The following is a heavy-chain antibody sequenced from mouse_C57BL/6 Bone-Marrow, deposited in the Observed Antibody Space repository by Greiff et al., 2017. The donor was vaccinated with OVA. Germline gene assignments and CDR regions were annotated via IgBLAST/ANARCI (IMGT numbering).Heavy chain of an antibody. Sequence: EVKLQQSGAELVRPGASVKLSCTASGFNIKDYYMHWVKQRPEQGLEWIGRIDPEDGDTEYAPKFQGKATMTADTSSNTAYLQLSSLTSEDTAVYYCNYYGSRYAMDDWGQGTSVTVSS. CDR3: NYYGSRYAMDD. D-gene: IGHD1-1*01. CDR2: IDPEDGDT. J-gene: IGHJ4*01. V-gene: IGHV14-1*01. CDR1: GFNIKDYY.